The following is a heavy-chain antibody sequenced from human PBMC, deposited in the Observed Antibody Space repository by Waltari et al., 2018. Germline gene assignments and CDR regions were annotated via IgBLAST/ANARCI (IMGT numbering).Heavy chain of an antibody. CDR3: ARHRLYVWGVNLYYFDY. V-gene: IGHV4-39*01. D-gene: IGHD3-16*01. CDR2: IYYSGST. CDR1: GGSISSSSYY. Sequence: QLQLQESGPGLVKPSETLSLTCTVSGGSISSSSYYWGWIRQPPGKGLEWIGSIYYSGSTNYNPALKSRVTISVDKSKNQFSLKLSSVTAADTAVYYCARHRLYVWGVNLYYFDYWGQGTLVTVSS. J-gene: IGHJ4*02.